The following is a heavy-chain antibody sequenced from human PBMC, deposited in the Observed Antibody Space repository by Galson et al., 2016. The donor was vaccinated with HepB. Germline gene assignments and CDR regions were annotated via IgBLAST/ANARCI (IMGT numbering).Heavy chain of an antibody. CDR3: ARAPENDYVWGSFDF. CDR2: IIPIFGTA. Sequence: SVKVSCKASGGTFSTYAISWVRQAPGQGLEWMGGIIPIFGTANYAQKFQGRVTITADESTSTAYMELSSLRSEDTAVYYCARAPENDYVWGSFDFWGQGTRVTVSS. D-gene: IGHD3-16*01. J-gene: IGHJ4*02. CDR1: GGTFSTYA. V-gene: IGHV1-69*13.